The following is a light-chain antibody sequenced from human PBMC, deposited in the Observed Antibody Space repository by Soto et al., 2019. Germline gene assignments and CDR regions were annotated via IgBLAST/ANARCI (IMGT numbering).Light chain of an antibody. CDR1: SSNVGNNY. CDR3: ASWDDNLSAWV. V-gene: IGLV1-47*01. Sequence: QSVLTQPPSASGTPGQRVTISCSGGSSNVGNNYGYWYQQVPGTAPRLLIYRSNERPSGVPDRFSGSNSGTSLSLAISGLRSEDEADYYCASWDDNLSAWVFGGGTKVTVL. J-gene: IGLJ3*02. CDR2: RSN.